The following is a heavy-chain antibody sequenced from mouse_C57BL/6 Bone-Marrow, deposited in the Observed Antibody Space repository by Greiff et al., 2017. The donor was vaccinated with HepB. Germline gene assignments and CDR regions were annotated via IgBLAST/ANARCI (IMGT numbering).Heavy chain of an antibody. CDR2: LYPIDGST. J-gene: IGHJ4*01. D-gene: IGHD2-1*01. CDR1: GYTFTDHT. V-gene: IGHV1-78*01. CDR3: ARNLYYGNLYAMDY. Sequence: VQLQQSDAELVKPGASVKISCKVSGYTFTDHTIHWMKQRPEQGLEWIGYLYPIDGSTKYNEKFKGKATLTADKSSSTAYMQLNSLTSEDSAVYFCARNLYYGNLYAMDYWGQGTSVTVSS.